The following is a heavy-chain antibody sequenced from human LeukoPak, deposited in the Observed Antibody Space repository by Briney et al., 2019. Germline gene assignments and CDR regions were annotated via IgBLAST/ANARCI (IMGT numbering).Heavy chain of an antibody. V-gene: IGHV3-30*02. CDR2: IRYDGSNK. J-gene: IGHJ6*03. CDR1: GFTFSTYG. D-gene: IGHD2-2*01. CDR3: ARSNYQLLLSYYYYMDV. Sequence: QPGGSLRLSCAASGFTFSTYGMHWVRQAPGKGLEWVAFIRYDGSNKYYADSVKGRFTISRDNSKNTLYLQMNSLRAEDTAVYYCARSNYQLLLSYYYYMDVWGKGTTVTVSS.